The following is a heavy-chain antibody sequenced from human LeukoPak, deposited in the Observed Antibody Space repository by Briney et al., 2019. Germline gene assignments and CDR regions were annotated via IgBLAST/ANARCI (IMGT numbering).Heavy chain of an antibody. CDR3: ARHASYYFGMDV. J-gene: IGHJ6*02. D-gene: IGHD3-16*01. CDR1: GGSLSSDNYY. Sequence: SETLSLTCTVSGGSLSSDNYYWGSIRQSPGRGLEWIGNINYSGTTYYNPSLKSRVTISVDTSKNQFSLKVNSVTAADSAVYYCARHASYYFGMDVWGHGTTVTVSS. CDR2: INYSGTT. V-gene: IGHV4-39*01.